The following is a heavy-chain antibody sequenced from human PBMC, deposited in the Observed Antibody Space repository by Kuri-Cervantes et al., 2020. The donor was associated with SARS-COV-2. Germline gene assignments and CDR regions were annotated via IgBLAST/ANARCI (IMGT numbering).Heavy chain of an antibody. CDR2: ISTYNHNK. J-gene: IGHJ5*01. D-gene: IGHD2-15*01. CDR3: ARARILHFQGDS. CDR1: GYTFTSYG. V-gene: IGHV1-18*01. Sequence: ASVKVSCKASGYTFTSYGISWVRQAPGQGLEWMGWISTYNHNKEYAQKFRGRVTMTVDTSTTTAYMDLRSLRSDDTAVYFCARARILHFQGDSWGQGTLVTVSS.